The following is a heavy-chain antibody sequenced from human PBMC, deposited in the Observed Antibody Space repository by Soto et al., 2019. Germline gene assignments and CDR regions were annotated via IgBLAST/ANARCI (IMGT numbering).Heavy chain of an antibody. CDR1: GGSISSSSYY. D-gene: IGHD3-22*01. CDR2: IYYSGST. CDR3: ARHDVKDSSGYYYRYYYGMDV. Sequence: SETLSLTCTASGGSISSSSYYWGWIRQPPGKGLEWIGSIYYSGSTYYNPSLKSRVTISVDTSKNQFSLKLSSVTAADTAVYYCARHDVKDSSGYYYRYYYGMDVWGQGTTVTVSS. J-gene: IGHJ6*02. V-gene: IGHV4-39*01.